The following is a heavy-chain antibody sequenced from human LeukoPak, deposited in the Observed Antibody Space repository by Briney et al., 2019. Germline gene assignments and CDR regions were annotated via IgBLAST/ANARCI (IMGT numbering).Heavy chain of an antibody. CDR1: GFTVSRNY. D-gene: IGHD6-19*01. CDR2: IYSGGLT. J-gene: IGHJ6*02. Sequence: GGSLRLSCAASGFTVSRNYMSWVRQAPGKGLVWVSVIYSGGLTYYADSVKGRFTISRDNSKNTLYLQMNSLRAEDTAVYYCAYSSGWFQYYYGMDVWGQGTTVTVSS. V-gene: IGHV3-53*01. CDR3: AYSSGWFQYYYGMDV.